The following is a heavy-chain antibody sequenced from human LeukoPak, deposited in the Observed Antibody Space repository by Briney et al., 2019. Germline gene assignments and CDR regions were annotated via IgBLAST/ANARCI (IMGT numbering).Heavy chain of an antibody. D-gene: IGHD3-22*01. CDR1: GFPFNSYS. CDR2: ISGSGGST. V-gene: IGHV3-23*01. J-gene: IGHJ4*02. CDR3: AKGPATSYYYDSSGYSDY. Sequence: GGSLRLSCATSGFPFNSYSMSWVRQAPGKGLEWVSAISGSGGSTYYADSVKGRFTISRDNSKNTLYLQMNSLRAEDTAVYYCAKGPATSYYYDSSGYSDYWGQGTLVTVSS.